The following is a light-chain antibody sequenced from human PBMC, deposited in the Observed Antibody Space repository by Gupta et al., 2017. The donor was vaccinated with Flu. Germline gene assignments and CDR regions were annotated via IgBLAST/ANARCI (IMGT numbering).Light chain of an antibody. CDR3: QQSYRTPLLT. CDR2: AAS. Sequence: DRVTITCRASQSISKYLNWYQKKPGEAPKRLVYAASSLQSGVPSRFSGSGSGTDFTLTISSLQPEDCATYFCQQSYRTPLLTFGPGTKVDIK. V-gene: IGKV1-39*01. J-gene: IGKJ3*01. CDR1: QSISKY.